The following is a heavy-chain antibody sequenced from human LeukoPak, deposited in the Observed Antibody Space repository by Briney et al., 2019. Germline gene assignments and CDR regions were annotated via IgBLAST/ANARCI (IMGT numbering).Heavy chain of an antibody. V-gene: IGHV4-59*01. D-gene: IGHD3-10*01. CDR3: AGGSGSYIY. CDR1: GGSISNYY. CDR2: IYYSGST. Sequence: SETLSLTCTVSGGSISNYYWSWIRQPPGKGLEWIGYIYYSGSTNYNPSLKSRVTISVDTSKNQFSLKLSSVTAADTAVYYCAGGSGSYIYWGQGTLVTVSS. J-gene: IGHJ4*02.